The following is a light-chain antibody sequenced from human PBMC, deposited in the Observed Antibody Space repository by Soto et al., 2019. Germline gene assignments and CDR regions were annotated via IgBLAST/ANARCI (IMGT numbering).Light chain of an antibody. J-gene: IGLJ2*01. CDR1: SSDVGGYNY. Sequence: QSALTQPASVSGSPGQSITISCTGTSSDVGGYNYVSWYQQHPGKAPKLMIYDVSNRPSGVSYRFSGSKSGNMASLTISGXXXXXXXXYSCSSYTSSSTLVVFGGGT. V-gene: IGLV2-14*01. CDR3: SSYTSSSTLVV. CDR2: DVS.